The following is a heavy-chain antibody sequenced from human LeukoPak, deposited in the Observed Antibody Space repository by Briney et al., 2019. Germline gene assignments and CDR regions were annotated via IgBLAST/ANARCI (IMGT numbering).Heavy chain of an antibody. V-gene: IGHV3-15*01. CDR1: GFTFSKAW. CDR3: TTDTPDPRLWFGELCVY. CDR2: IKSKSDGETT. D-gene: IGHD3-10*01. Sequence: GGSLRLSCAASGFTFSKAWMSWVRQAPGKGLEWVGRIKSKSDGETTDYAAPVKGRFTISRDDSKNTLYLQMNSLKTEDTAVYYCTTDTPDPRLWFGELCVYWGQGTLVTVSS. J-gene: IGHJ4*02.